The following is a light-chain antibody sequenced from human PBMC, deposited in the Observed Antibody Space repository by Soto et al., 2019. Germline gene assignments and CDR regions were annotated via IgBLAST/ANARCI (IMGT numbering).Light chain of an antibody. Sequence: EIVMTRPPAALSVSPGERATLSCRASQSVSSNLAWYQQRLGQTPRLLISGASTRATGIPARFSGSVSGTEFILTISSLQSEDFAIYYCQQYNNWPRTFGQGTKVAIK. CDR2: GAS. CDR3: QQYNNWPRT. CDR1: QSVSSN. J-gene: IGKJ1*01. V-gene: IGKV3-15*01.